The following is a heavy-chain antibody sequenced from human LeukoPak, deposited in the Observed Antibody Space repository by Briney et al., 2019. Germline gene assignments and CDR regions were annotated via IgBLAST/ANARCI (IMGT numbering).Heavy chain of an antibody. Sequence: GGSLRLSCATSGFTLGSTGMSWARQAPGKGLEWVSGITASGGRTYYADSVTGRFTISRDNSKNTLYLEMNSLRAEDTAVYYCAKDHNEWGQGTRVTVSS. CDR1: GFTLGSTG. V-gene: IGHV3-23*01. CDR3: AKDHNE. J-gene: IGHJ4*02. D-gene: IGHD5-24*01. CDR2: ITASGGRT.